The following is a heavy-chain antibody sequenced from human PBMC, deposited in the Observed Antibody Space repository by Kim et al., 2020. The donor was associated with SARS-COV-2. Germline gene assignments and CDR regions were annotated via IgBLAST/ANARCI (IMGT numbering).Heavy chain of an antibody. V-gene: IGHV4-34*01. J-gene: IGHJ3*02. D-gene: IGHD2-2*01. CDR1: GGSFSGYY. CDR3: ARGGIVVVPAADDAFDI. CDR2: INHSGST. Sequence: SETLSLTCAVYGGSFSGYYWSWIRQPPGKGLEWIGEINHSGSTNYNPSLKSRVTISVDTSKNQFSLKLSSVTAADTAVYYCARGGIVVVPAADDAFDIWGQGTMVTVSS.